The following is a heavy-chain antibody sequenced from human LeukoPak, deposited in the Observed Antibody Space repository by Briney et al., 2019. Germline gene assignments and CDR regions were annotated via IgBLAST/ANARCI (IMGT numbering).Heavy chain of an antibody. CDR2: ISGSGGNT. CDR1: GFTFSSYA. V-gene: IGHV3-23*01. D-gene: IGHD2-15*01. Sequence: GGSLRVSCAASGFTFSSYAMSWVRQARGKGLEWISAISGSGGNTYYADSVKGRLTISRDNSKNTLFLQMNSLRVEDTAVYYCAKEDPIVSVGFDYWGQGTLVTVTS. CDR3: AKEDPIVSVGFDY. J-gene: IGHJ4*02.